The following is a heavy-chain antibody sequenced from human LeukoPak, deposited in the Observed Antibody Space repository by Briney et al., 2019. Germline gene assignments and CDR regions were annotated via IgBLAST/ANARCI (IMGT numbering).Heavy chain of an antibody. CDR3: ARDHVTMIVVVITPPCF. CDR2: IYYSGST. CDR1: GGSISNYY. J-gene: IGHJ3*01. D-gene: IGHD3-22*01. V-gene: IGHV4-59*01. Sequence: SETLSLTRTVSGGSISNYYWSWIRQPPGKGLEWIGYIYYSGSTNYNPSLKSRVTISVDTSKNQFSLKLSSVTAADTAVYYCARDHVTMIVVVITPPCFWGQGTMVTVSS.